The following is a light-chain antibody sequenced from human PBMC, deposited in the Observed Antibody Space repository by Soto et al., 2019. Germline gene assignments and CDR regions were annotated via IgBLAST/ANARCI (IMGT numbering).Light chain of an antibody. V-gene: IGKV1-39*01. CDR2: AAS. J-gene: IGKJ5*01. CDR3: QQSYSTPPIT. CDR1: QSIRSY. Sequence: DIQLTQSPSSLSASLGDRVTITCRASQSIRSYLNWYQQKPGKAPKLLIYAASSLQTGVSSRFSGSGSGTDFTLTISSLQPEDFATYYCQQSYSTPPITFGQGTRLEIK.